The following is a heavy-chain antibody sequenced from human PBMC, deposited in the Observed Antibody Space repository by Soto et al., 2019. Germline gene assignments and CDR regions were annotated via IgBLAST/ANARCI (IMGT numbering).Heavy chain of an antibody. Sequence: ASVKVSCKASGGTFSSYAISWVRQAPGQGLEWMGGIIPIFGTANYAQKFQGRVTITADESTSTAYMELSSLRSEDTAVYYCARAVSTLLPAVQDYYYYGMDVWGQGTTVTV. CDR3: ARAVSTLLPAVQDYYYYGMDV. D-gene: IGHD1-1*01. CDR1: GGTFSSYA. J-gene: IGHJ6*02. CDR2: IIPIFGTA. V-gene: IGHV1-69*13.